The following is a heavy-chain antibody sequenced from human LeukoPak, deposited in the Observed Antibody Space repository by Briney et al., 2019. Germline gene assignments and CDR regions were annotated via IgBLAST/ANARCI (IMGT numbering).Heavy chain of an antibody. Sequence: SETLSLTCAVHGGSFSGYYWSWIRQPPGKGLEWTGEINHSGSTNYNPSLKSRVTISVDTSKNQFSLKLSSVTAADTAVYYCARTHDYGDYVLFDYWGQGTLVTVSS. J-gene: IGHJ4*02. D-gene: IGHD4-17*01. V-gene: IGHV4-34*01. CDR2: INHSGST. CDR1: GGSFSGYY. CDR3: ARTHDYGDYVLFDY.